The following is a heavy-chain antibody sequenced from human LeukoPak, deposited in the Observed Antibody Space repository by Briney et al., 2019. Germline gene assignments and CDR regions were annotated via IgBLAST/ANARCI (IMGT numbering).Heavy chain of an antibody. Sequence: SVKVSCKASGGTFSSYAISWARQAPGQGLEWMGGIIPIFGTANYAQKFQGRVTITADESTSTAYMELSSLRSEDTAVYYCAREKDIVVVPAATGHFDYWGQGTLVTVSS. J-gene: IGHJ4*02. CDR3: AREKDIVVVPAATGHFDY. CDR2: IIPIFGTA. CDR1: GGTFSSYA. V-gene: IGHV1-69*13. D-gene: IGHD2-2*01.